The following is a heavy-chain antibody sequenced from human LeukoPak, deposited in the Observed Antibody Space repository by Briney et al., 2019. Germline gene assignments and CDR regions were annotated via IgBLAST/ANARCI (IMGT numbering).Heavy chain of an antibody. CDR3: ATTYSSGYKNGNFDY. V-gene: IGHV4-59*08. D-gene: IGHD3-22*01. CDR1: GGSVSSYY. CDR2: IYDSGST. Sequence: PSETLSLTCTVSGGSVSSYYWSWIRQPPGKGLEWIGYIYDSGSTKYNPSLKSRVAISVDTSKNQFSLKLSSVTAADTAVYYCATTYSSGYKNGNFDYWGQGTLVTVSS. J-gene: IGHJ4*02.